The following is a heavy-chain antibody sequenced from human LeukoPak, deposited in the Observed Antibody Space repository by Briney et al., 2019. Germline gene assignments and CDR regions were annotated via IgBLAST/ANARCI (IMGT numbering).Heavy chain of an antibody. CDR1: GFTVSSNY. Sequence: GGSLRLSCAASGFTVSSNYMSWVRQAPGKGLEWVSVIYSGGSTYYADSVKGRFTISRDNSKNTLYLQMNSLRAEDTAVYYCANTKNYGSGSYLFDYWGQGTLVTVSS. V-gene: IGHV3-53*01. J-gene: IGHJ4*02. D-gene: IGHD3-10*01. CDR2: IYSGGST. CDR3: ANTKNYGSGSYLFDY.